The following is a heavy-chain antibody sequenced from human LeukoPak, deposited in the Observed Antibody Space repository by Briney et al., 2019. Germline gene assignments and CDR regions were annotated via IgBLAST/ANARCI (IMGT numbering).Heavy chain of an antibody. CDR1: GGTFSSYA. D-gene: IGHD3-22*01. V-gene: IGHV1-69*13. CDR2: IIPIFGTA. Sequence: SVKVSCKASGGTFSSYAISWVRQAPGQGLEWMGGIIPIFGTANYAQKFQGRVTITADESTSTAYMELSSLRSEDTAVYYCASPYFHYYDSSGPHHYYYYGMDDWGQGTTVTVSS. CDR3: ASPYFHYYDSSGPHHYYYYGMDD. J-gene: IGHJ6*02.